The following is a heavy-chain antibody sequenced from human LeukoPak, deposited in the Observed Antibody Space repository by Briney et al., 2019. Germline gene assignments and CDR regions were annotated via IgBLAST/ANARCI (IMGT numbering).Heavy chain of an antibody. Sequence: GGSLILFCIMSALTFTDDYRFWIRQAPGEELQLFSVIDNTGNNSNYINSVLGRFTTSRDNSLKTLSLQMGSRIIEETAVYYCVDGGLYGDWLAGFYYRGPGDLVSVS. J-gene: IGHJ4*02. V-gene: IGHV3-64*01. CDR3: VDGGLYGDWLAGFYY. D-gene: IGHD4-17*01. CDR1: ALTFTDDY. CDR2: IDNTGNNS.